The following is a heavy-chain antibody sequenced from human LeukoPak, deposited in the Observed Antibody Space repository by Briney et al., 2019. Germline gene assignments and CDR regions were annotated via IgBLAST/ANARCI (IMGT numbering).Heavy chain of an antibody. CDR1: GFTFDDYA. CDR3: AKGPTYFDY. Sequence: GRSLRLSCAASGFTFDDYAMLWVRQAPGKGLEWVSGISWNSGSIGYADSVKGRFTISRDNAKNSLYLQMNSLRAEDTALYYCAKGPTYFDYWGQGTLVTDSS. V-gene: IGHV3-9*01. CDR2: ISWNSGSI. J-gene: IGHJ4*02.